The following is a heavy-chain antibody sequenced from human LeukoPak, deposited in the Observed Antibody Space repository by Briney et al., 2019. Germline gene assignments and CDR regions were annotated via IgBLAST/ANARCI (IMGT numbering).Heavy chain of an antibody. Sequence: VASVKVSCKASGYTFTGYYIHWVRQAPGQGLEWMGWIKPSSGGTNYAQNFQGRVTMTRDTSISTAYMELSRLRSDGTAVYYCARGPYVGVVIIYSRNNANNYYMDVWGKGTTVTVSS. CDR2: IKPSSGGT. D-gene: IGHD3-3*01. J-gene: IGHJ6*03. V-gene: IGHV1-2*02. CDR1: GYTFTGYY. CDR3: ARGPYVGVVIIYSRNNANNYYMDV.